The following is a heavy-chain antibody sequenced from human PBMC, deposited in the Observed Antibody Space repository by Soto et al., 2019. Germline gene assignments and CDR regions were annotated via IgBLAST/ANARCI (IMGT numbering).Heavy chain of an antibody. J-gene: IGHJ4*02. V-gene: IGHV3-74*01. Sequence: EVQLVESGGGLVQLGGSRRPSCEAPGFTLSSYWMHWVRQAPGKGLVWVSRINSDGSSTSYADSAKGRFTISRDNAKNTLYLQMNSLRAEDTAVYYCARGGGYSYGVIDYWGQGTLVTVSS. CDR2: INSDGSST. D-gene: IGHD5-18*01. CDR3: ARGGGYSYGVIDY. CDR1: GFTLSSYW.